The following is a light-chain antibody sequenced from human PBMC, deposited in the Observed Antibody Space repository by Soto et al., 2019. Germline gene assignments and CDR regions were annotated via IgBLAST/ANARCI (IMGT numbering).Light chain of an antibody. J-gene: IGLJ1*01. Sequence: QSALTQPGSLSGSRCKASTISCTGTSSDVGGYNYVSWYQQHPGKAPKLMIYDVRNRPSGVSNRFSGSKSVNTASLTISGLQAEDEADYYCSSYTTISTYVFGTGT. CDR1: SSDVGGYNY. CDR3: SSYTTISTYV. V-gene: IGLV2-14*01. CDR2: DVR.